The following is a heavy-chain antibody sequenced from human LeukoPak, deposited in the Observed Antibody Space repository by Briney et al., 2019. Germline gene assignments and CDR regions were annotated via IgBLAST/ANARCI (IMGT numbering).Heavy chain of an antibody. V-gene: IGHV3-7*04. CDR1: GFTFSSYS. CDR2: IKQDGSEK. D-gene: IGHD4-17*01. Sequence: PGGSLRLSCAASGFTFSSYSMSWVRQAPGKGLEWVANIKQDGSEKYYVESVKGRFNISRDNAKNSLYLQMNSLRAEDTAVYYCARDPVTSYYYYGMDVWGQGTTVTVSS. J-gene: IGHJ6*02. CDR3: ARDPVTSYYYYGMDV.